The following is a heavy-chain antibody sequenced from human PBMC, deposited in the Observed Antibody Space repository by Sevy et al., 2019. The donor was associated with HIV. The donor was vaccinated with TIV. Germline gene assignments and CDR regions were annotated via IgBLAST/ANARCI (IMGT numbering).Heavy chain of an antibody. V-gene: IGHV3-23*01. CDR3: AKEYYDFWSGYPNWFDP. CDR2: MNGSGGIT. Sequence: GGSLRLSCAASGFTFSSYAMSWVRQAPGKGLEWVSAMNGSGGITDYADSVKGRFTISRDNSKNTLYLQMNSLRAEDTAVYYCAKEYYDFWSGYPNWFDPWGQGTLVTVSS. J-gene: IGHJ5*02. CDR1: GFTFSSYA. D-gene: IGHD3-3*01.